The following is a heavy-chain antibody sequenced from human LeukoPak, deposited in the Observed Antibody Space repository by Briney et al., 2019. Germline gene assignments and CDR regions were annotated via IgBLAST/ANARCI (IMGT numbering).Heavy chain of an antibody. CDR1: GYTFTGYY. D-gene: IGHD3-16*01. V-gene: IGHV7-4-1*02. J-gene: IGHJ4*02. Sequence: ASVKVSCKASGYTFTGYYMHWVRQAPGQGLEWMGSINTNTGNPTYAQGFTGGFVFSLDTSVSTSYLQISSLKAEDTAVYYCARANYGHFDYWGQGTLVTVSS. CDR3: ARANYGHFDY. CDR2: INTNTGNP.